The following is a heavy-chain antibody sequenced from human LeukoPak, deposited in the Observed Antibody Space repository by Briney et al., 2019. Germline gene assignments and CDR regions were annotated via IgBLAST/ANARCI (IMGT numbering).Heavy chain of an antibody. CDR2: INAGNGNT. J-gene: IGHJ4*02. Sequence: ASVKVSCKASGYTFTSYTMHWVRQAPGQRLEWMGWINAGNGNTKYSQKFQGRVTITRDTSASTAYMELSSLRSEDTAVYYCARALSGYRGYDGQDCWGQGTLVTVSS. D-gene: IGHD5-12*01. V-gene: IGHV1-3*01. CDR1: GYTFTSYT. CDR3: ARALSGYRGYDGQDC.